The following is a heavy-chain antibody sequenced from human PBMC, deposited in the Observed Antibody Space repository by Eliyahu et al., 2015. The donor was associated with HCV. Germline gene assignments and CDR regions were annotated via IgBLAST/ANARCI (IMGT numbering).Heavy chain of an antibody. D-gene: IGHD4-17*01. CDR2: IKSKADGVTT. J-gene: IGHJ4*02. V-gene: IGHV3-15*01. Sequence: EVSLVESGGDLVKPGGSLRLSXAASGFTFSNAWLGWVRQAPGKGLEWVGRIKSKADGVTTGYAAPVKGRFTTSRDXSKNTLYLQMNSLKTEDTAVYYCTIDYAASRDWGQGTLVTVSS. CDR3: TIDYAASRD. CDR1: GFTFSNAW.